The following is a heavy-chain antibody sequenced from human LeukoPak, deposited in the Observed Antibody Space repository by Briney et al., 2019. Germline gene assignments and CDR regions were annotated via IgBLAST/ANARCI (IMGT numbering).Heavy chain of an antibody. J-gene: IGHJ6*02. D-gene: IGHD1-1*01. CDR3: AKDGGPGTTGTLPYYYYGVDV. V-gene: IGHV3-30*02. CDR2: IRYDGSNK. Sequence: PGGSLRLSCAASGFTFSSYGMHWVRQAPGKGLEWVAFIRYDGSNKYYADSVKGRFTISRDNSKNTLYLQMNSLRAEDTAVYYCAKDGGPGTTGTLPYYYYGVDVWGQGTTVTVSS. CDR1: GFTFSSYG.